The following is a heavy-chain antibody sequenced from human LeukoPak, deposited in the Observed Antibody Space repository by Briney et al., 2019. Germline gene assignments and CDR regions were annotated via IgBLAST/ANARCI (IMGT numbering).Heavy chain of an antibody. Sequence: PGGSLRLSCAASGFTFSSYEMEWVRQAPGKGLEWVSYISSSGSTIYYADSVKGRFTISRDNAKNSLYLQMNSLRAEDTAVYYCARVWSYYNWFDPWGQGTLVTVSS. CDR3: ARVWSYYNWFDP. CDR1: GFTFSSYE. J-gene: IGHJ5*02. V-gene: IGHV3-48*03. CDR2: ISSSGSTI. D-gene: IGHD1-26*01.